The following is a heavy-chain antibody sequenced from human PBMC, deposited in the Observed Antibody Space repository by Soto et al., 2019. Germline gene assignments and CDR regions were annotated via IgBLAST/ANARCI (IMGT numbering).Heavy chain of an antibody. CDR1: GGSINSGGYS. Sequence: SETLSLTCAVSGGSINSGGYSWSWIRQPPGKGLEWIGCIYHNGRTSYNPSLMSRVTISVLKSKNQLSLKLNSVTAADTAVYYCAREYSGGSLPWFDPWGQGTLVTVSS. D-gene: IGHD2-15*01. V-gene: IGHV4-30-2*01. CDR3: AREYSGGSLPWFDP. CDR2: IYHNGRT. J-gene: IGHJ5*02.